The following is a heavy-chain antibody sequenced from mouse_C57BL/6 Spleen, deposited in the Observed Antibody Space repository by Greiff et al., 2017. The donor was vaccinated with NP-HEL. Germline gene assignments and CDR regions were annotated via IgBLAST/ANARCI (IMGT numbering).Heavy chain of an antibody. Sequence: EVQRVESEGGLVQPGSSMKLSCTASGFTFSDYYMAWVRQVPEKGLEWVANINYDGSSTYYLDSLKSRFIISRDNAKNILYLQMSSLKSEDTATYYCARTYGSSFYYYAMDYWGQGTSVTVSS. D-gene: IGHD1-1*01. V-gene: IGHV5-16*01. CDR2: INYDGSST. CDR3: ARTYGSSFYYYAMDY. J-gene: IGHJ4*01. CDR1: GFTFSDYY.